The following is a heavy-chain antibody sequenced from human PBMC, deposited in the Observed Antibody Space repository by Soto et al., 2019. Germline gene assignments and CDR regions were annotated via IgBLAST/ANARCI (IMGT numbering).Heavy chain of an antibody. CDR2: ISAYNGNT. J-gene: IGHJ4*02. D-gene: IGHD1-26*01. CDR3: ARYRTSYPLDY. CDR1: AYTFTSYG. Sequence: QVQLVQSGAEVKKPGASVKVSCKASAYTFTSYGIGWVRQAPGQGLEWMGWISAYNGNTNYAQKLQGRVTMTTDTTTSTAYMELRSLRSLDTSVDHCARYRTSYPLDYWGQGTLVTVSS. V-gene: IGHV1-18*01.